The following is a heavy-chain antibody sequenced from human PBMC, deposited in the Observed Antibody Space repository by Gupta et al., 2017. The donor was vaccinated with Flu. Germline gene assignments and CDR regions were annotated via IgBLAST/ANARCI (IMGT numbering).Heavy chain of an antibody. D-gene: IGHD3-3*01. CDR1: GFTVSSNY. CDR3: ARVGTIFGVVSYYGMDV. V-gene: IGHV3-53*04. Sequence: EVQLVESGGGLVQPGGSLRLSCAASGFTVSSNYMSWVRQAPGKGLEWVSVIYSGGSTYYADSVKGRFTISRHNSKNTLYLQMNSLRAEDTAVYYCARVGTIFGVVSYYGMDVWGQGTTVTVSS. CDR2: IYSGGST. J-gene: IGHJ6*02.